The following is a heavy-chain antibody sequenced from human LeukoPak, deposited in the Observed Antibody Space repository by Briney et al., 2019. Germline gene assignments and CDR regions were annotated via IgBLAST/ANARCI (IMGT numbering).Heavy chain of an antibody. CDR1: GGSFSGYY. D-gene: IGHD3-16*01. V-gene: IGHV4-34*01. CDR2: INHSGST. Sequence: SETLSLTCAVYGGSFSGYYWGWIRQPPGKGLEWIGEINHSGSTNYNPSLKSRVTISVDTSKNQFSLKLSSVTAADTAVYYCATQTLRSWFDPWGQGTLVTVSS. CDR3: ATQTLRSWFDP. J-gene: IGHJ5*02.